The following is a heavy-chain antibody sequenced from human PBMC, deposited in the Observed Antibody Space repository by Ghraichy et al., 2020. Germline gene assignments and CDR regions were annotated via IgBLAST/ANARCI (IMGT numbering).Heavy chain of an antibody. CDR1: GFTFSDSY. CDR2: ISSTSNTI. J-gene: IGHJ4*02. V-gene: IGHV3-11*04. CDR3: ARGRNYFDY. Sequence: GYLNISCAASGFTFSDSYMTWIRQAPGKGLEWISYISSTSNTIHYADSVEGRFTISRDNAKNSLYLQMNSLRAEDTAVYYCARGRNYFDYWGQGTLVTVSS.